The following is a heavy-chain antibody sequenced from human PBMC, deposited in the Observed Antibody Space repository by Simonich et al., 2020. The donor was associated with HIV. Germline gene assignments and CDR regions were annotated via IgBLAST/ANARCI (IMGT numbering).Heavy chain of an antibody. V-gene: IGHV3-9*01. CDR1: GFTFDDYA. Sequence: EVQLVESGGGLVQPGRSLRLSCAASGFTFDDYAMHWVRQAPGKGLDWVSGISWNSGSIGYADSVKGRFTISRDNAKNSLYLHMNSLRAEDTALYYCAKDKGAYYGSGSPVYWGQGTLVTVSS. CDR3: AKDKGAYYGSGSPVY. J-gene: IGHJ4*02. CDR2: ISWNSGSI. D-gene: IGHD3-10*01.